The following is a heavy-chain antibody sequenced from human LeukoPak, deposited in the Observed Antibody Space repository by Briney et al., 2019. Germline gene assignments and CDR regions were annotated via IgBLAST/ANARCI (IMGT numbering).Heavy chain of an antibody. CDR3: AKVLRGTGNWFDP. CDR2: IYYSGST. CDR1: GGSISSGCYY. V-gene: IGHV4-31*03. D-gene: IGHD3-16*01. Sequence: SDTLSLTCTVSGGSISSGCYYWSWIRQYPGKGLEWIGSIYYSGSTYYNPSLKSRLTISVDTSNNQFSLNLSSVTAADTAVYYCAKVLRGTGNWFDPWGQGTLVTVSS. J-gene: IGHJ5*02.